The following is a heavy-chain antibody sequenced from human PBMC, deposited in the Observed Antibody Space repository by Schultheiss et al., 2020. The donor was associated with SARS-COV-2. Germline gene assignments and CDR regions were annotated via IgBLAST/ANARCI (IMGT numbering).Heavy chain of an antibody. V-gene: IGHV3-33*08. Sequence: GGSLRLSCAASGFMFRNYVLSWVRQAPGKGLEWVALIWYDGSNKYYADSVKGRFIISRDNSKNTVYLEMNSLRAEDTAVYYCARLYSPSGLGQDDALDVWGQGTMVTVSS. CDR2: IWYDGSNK. CDR3: ARLYSPSGLGQDDALDV. D-gene: IGHD5-12*01. J-gene: IGHJ3*01. CDR1: GFMFRNYV.